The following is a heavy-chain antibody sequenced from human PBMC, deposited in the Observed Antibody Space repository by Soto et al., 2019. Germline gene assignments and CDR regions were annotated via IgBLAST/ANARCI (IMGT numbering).Heavy chain of an antibody. CDR1: GASISAPESY. V-gene: IGHV4-31*03. CDR2: ISDSGIT. CDR3: AKGGTSSQWFDP. J-gene: IGHJ5*02. Sequence: TSETLSLTCTVSGASISAPESYWSWIRQHPERGLEWIGYISDSGITNYSPSLRSRVTISADTSKRQFSLNLSSVTAADTALYYCAKGGTSSQWFDPWGQGTMVTSPQ. D-gene: IGHD2-2*01.